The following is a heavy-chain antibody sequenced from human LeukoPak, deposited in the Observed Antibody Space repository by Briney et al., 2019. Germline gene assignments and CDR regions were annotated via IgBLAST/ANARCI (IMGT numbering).Heavy chain of an antibody. Sequence: SETLSLTCAVYGGSFSGYYWSWIRQPPGKGLEWIGEINHSGSTNYNPSLKSRVTISVDTSKNQFSPKLSSVTAADTAVYYCARGLGSASDFADWFDPWGQGTLVTVSS. CDR2: INHSGST. V-gene: IGHV4-34*01. J-gene: IGHJ5*02. D-gene: IGHD3-3*01. CDR3: ARGLGSASDFADWFDP. CDR1: GGSFSGYY.